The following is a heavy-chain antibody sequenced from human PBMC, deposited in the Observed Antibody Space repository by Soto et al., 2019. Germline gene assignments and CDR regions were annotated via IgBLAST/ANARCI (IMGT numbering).Heavy chain of an antibody. D-gene: IGHD2-15*01. CDR2: INPNSGGT. J-gene: IGHJ4*02. CDR1: GYTFTGYY. V-gene: IGHV1-2*04. Sequence: GASVKVSCKASGYTFTGYYMHWVRQAPGQGLEWMGWINPNSGGTNYAQKFQGWVTMTRDTSISTAYMELSRLRSDDTAVYYCARDRCSGGSCLDYWGQGTLVTVSS. CDR3: ARDRCSGGSCLDY.